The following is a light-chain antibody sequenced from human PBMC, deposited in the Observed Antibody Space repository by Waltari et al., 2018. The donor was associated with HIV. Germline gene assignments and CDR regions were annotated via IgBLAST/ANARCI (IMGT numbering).Light chain of an antibody. J-gene: IGKJ1*01. CDR2: GAS. Sequence: EIVLPQSPGTLSLSPGERATLSCRASQSVSSSYLAWYQKKPGPAPRLLVYGASSRATGTPDRISGSGSETDFTLSISRLEPEDFAVYYCQQYGSSPQTFGQGTKVEIK. V-gene: IGKV3-20*01. CDR1: QSVSSSY. CDR3: QQYGSSPQT.